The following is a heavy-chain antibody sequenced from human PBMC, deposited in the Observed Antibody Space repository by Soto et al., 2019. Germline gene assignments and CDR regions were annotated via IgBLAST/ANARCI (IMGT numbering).Heavy chain of an antibody. CDR1: GFTFNDYW. J-gene: IGHJ4*02. CDR2: IKRDGSEK. V-gene: IGHV3-7*01. Sequence: EVQLVESGGDLVQPGGSLRLSCAASGFTFNDYWMSWVRQAPGKGLEWVANIKRDGSEKYYVDSVKGRFTVSRDNAKNSLFLQMNSLRAEDTAVYYCATGLYFFDYWGQGTLVTVSS. CDR3: ATGLYFFDY.